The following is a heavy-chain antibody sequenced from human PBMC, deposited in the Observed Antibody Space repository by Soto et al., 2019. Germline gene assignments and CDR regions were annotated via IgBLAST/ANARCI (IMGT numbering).Heavy chain of an antibody. CDR1: GGTFSTYG. CDR3: ASRERVDAFDV. Sequence: QVQLVQSGAEVKKPGSLVKVSCKASGGTFSTYGITWVRQASGQGLEWMGGIIPIFGTIKFAQKFQGRLTITPDESTSTVYMELSSLTSEDTAVYYCASRERVDAFDVWGQGTMVTVSS. CDR2: IIPIFGTI. D-gene: IGHD1-26*01. V-gene: IGHV1-69*01. J-gene: IGHJ3*01.